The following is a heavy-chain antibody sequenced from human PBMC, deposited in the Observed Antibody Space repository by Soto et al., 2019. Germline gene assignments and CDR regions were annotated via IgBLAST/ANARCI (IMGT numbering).Heavy chain of an antibody. CDR2: IYSGGTT. D-gene: IGHD3-10*01. CDR3: TRDPLNALVRGVYFEY. CDR1: EFTFSSDH. Sequence: HPGGSLRLSCAASEFTFSSDHMNWVRQAPGKGLEWVSVIYSGGTTYYADSVKGRFTISRDNSKNTLYLQMNSLRAEDSAVYYCTRDPLNALVRGVYFEYWGQGALVTVSS. J-gene: IGHJ4*02. V-gene: IGHV3-66*01.